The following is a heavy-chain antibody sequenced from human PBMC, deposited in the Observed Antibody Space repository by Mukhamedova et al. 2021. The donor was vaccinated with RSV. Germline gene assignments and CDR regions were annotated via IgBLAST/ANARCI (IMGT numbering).Heavy chain of an antibody. Sequence: VSAISGSGGSTYYADSVKGRFTISRDNSENTLYVQMNSLRAVDTAVYYCAKGYCSSTSCSRTFDYWGQGTLVTVSS. D-gene: IGHD2-2*01. V-gene: IGHV3-23*01. CDR2: ISGSGGST. J-gene: IGHJ4*02. CDR3: AKGYCSSTSCSRTFDY.